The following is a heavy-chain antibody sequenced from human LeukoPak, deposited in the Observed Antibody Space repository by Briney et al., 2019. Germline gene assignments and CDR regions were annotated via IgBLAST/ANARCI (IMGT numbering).Heavy chain of an antibody. CDR2: ISHSGTT. Sequence: PPGTLSLTCGVSGGSIDITNYWSWVRQAPGKGLEWIREISHSGTTNYNPSLRSRVTMFLDRANNQFSLSLTSVTAADSAVYYCTRENRPFCPFAYWGQGVLVTVSS. V-gene: IGHV4-4*03. D-gene: IGHD2/OR15-2a*01. CDR3: TRENRPFCPFAY. CDR1: GGSIDITNY. J-gene: IGHJ4*02.